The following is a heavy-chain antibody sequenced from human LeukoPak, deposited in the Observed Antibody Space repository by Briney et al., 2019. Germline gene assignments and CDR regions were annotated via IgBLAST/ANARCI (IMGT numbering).Heavy chain of an antibody. V-gene: IGHV3-23*01. D-gene: IGHD5-12*01. CDR2: ISGSGGST. CDR1: GFTFSSYA. CDR3: AKDIKYSGYDWMEQNYGGFDP. Sequence: GGSLRLSCAASGFTFSSYAMSWVRQAPGKGLEWVSAISGSGGSTYYADSVKGRFTISRDNSKNTLYLQMNSLRAEDTAVYYCAKDIKYSGYDWMEQNYGGFDPWGQGALVTVSS. J-gene: IGHJ5*02.